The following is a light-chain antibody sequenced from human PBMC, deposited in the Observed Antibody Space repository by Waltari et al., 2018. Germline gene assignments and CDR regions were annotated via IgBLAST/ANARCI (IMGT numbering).Light chain of an antibody. V-gene: IGKV3-20*01. J-gene: IGKJ4*01. CDR2: GAS. CDR1: QSVSSSY. Sequence: EIVLTQSPGTLSLSPGERATLSCRASQSVSSSYLAWYQQNPGQAPRLLIYGASSRATGIPDRFSGSGSGTDFTLTISGLEPEDFVVYYCQQYGSSPLTFGGGTKVEIK. CDR3: QQYGSSPLT.